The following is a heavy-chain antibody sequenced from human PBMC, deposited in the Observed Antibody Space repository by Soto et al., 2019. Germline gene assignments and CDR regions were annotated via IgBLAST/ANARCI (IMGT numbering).Heavy chain of an antibody. V-gene: IGHV1-24*01. D-gene: IGHD1-26*01. CDR1: GYTLTELS. Sequence: GASVKVSCKVSGYTLTELSMHWVRQAPGKGLEWMGGFDPEDGETIYAQKFQGRVTMTEDTSTDTAYMELSSLRSEDTAVYYCATRFGWEWELHYWGQGTLVTVSS. CDR2: FDPEDGET. J-gene: IGHJ4*02. CDR3: ATRFGWEWELHY.